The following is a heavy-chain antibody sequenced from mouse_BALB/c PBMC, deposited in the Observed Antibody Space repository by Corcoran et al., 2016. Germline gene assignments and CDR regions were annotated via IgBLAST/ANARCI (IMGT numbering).Heavy chain of an antibody. V-gene: IGHV1-18*01. CDR3: ARNYYGSSYYYYAMDY. D-gene: IGHD1-1*01. CDR1: GYSFTGYT. J-gene: IGHJ4*01. Sequence: EVQLQQSGPELVKPGASMKISCKASGYSFTGYTMNWVKQSHGKNLEWIGLINPYNGGTSYNQKFKGKATLTVDKSSSTAYMELLSLTSEDSAVYYCARNYYGSSYYYYAMDYWGQGTSVTVSS. CDR2: INPYNGGT.